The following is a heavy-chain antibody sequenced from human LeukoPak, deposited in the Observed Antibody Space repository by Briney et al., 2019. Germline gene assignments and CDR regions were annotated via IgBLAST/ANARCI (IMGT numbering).Heavy chain of an antibody. V-gene: IGHV4-34*01. CDR1: GGSFSGYY. CDR3: ARGTLKSPTRPRDY. J-gene: IGHJ4*02. CDR2: INHSGST. Sequence: SETLSLTCAVYGGSFSGYYWSWIRQPPGKGLEWIGEINHSGSTNYNPSLQSRVTISVDTSKNQFSLKLTSVTAADTAVYYCARGTLKSPTRPRDYWGQGNLVTVSS.